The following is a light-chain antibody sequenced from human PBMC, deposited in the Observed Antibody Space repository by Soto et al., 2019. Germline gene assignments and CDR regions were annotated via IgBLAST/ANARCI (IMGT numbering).Light chain of an antibody. Sequence: EIVLTQSPGTLSVSPGERVTLSCRASQSVSSNYLAWYQQRPGQAPRLLIFGASYWATGIPDRFSGSGSGTDFTLTISRLEPEDFAVYYCQQYSTSPPEFTFGPGTKVDSK. CDR1: QSVSSNY. V-gene: IGKV3-20*01. J-gene: IGKJ3*01. CDR2: GAS. CDR3: QQYSTSPPEFT.